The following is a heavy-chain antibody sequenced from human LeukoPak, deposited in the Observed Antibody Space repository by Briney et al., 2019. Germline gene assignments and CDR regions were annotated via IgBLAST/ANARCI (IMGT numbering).Heavy chain of an antibody. Sequence: ASVKVSCKASGYTFTGYYMHWVRQAPGQGLEWMGWINPNSGGTNYAQKFQGRVTMTRDTSISTAYMELSRLRSDDTAVYYCAREVGGYDYRDYFDYWGQGTLVTVSS. V-gene: IGHV1-2*02. CDR2: INPNSGGT. CDR3: AREVGGYDYRDYFDY. D-gene: IGHD5-12*01. CDR1: GYTFTGYY. J-gene: IGHJ4*02.